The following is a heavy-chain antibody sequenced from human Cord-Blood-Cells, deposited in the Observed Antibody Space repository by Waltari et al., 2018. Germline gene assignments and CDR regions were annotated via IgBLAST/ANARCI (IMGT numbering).Heavy chain of an antibody. CDR3: ARERKGNWGAFDI. J-gene: IGHJ3*02. CDR1: GLTVVGTS. Sequence: EVQLVETGGGLIQPGGSLESSFAPPGLTVVGTSMGWFRQGPGKGLEWVSVIYSGVSTYYADSVKGRFTISRDNSKNTLYLQMNSLRAEDTAVYYCARERKGNWGAFDIWGQGTMVTVSS. V-gene: IGHV3-53*02. CDR2: IYSGVST. D-gene: IGHD7-27*01.